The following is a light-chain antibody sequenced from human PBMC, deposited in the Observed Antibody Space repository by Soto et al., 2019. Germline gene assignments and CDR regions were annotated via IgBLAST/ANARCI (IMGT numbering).Light chain of an antibody. CDR2: GAS. CDR3: QQYGSSMWT. Sequence: EIVLTQSPATLSLSPGERATLSCRASQSVSSFLAWYQQKPGQAPRPLIYGASSRATGIPERFSGSGSGTDFTLTIRRLEPEDFAVYYCQQYGSSMWTFGQGTKVDIK. V-gene: IGKV3-20*01. CDR1: QSVSSF. J-gene: IGKJ1*01.